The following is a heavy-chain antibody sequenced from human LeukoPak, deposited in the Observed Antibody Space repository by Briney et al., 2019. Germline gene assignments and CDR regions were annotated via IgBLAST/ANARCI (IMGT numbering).Heavy chain of an antibody. CDR2: IYYSGST. CDR1: GGPISSYY. V-gene: IGHV4-59*12. J-gene: IGHJ4*02. Sequence: SETLSLTCTVSGGPISSYYWSWIRQPPGKGLEWIGYIYYSGSTNYNPSLKSRVTISVDTSKNQFSLKLSSVTAADTAVYYCADREVCQSGGSSCDYWGQGTLVTVSS. CDR3: ADREVCQSGGSSCDY. D-gene: IGHD6-13*01.